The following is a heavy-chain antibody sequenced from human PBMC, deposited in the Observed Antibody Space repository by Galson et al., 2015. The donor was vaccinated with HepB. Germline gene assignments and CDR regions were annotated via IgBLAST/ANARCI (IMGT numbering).Heavy chain of an antibody. CDR1: GGSISSSSYY. Sequence: TLSLTCTVSGGSISSSSYYWGWIRQPPGKGLEWIGSIYYSGSTYYNPSLKSRVTISVDTSKNQFSLKLSSVTAADTAVYYCARLDSGSYYNGSARIDYWGQGTLVTVSS. V-gene: IGHV4-39*01. J-gene: IGHJ4*02. D-gene: IGHD3-10*01. CDR3: ARLDSGSYYNGSARIDY. CDR2: IYYSGST.